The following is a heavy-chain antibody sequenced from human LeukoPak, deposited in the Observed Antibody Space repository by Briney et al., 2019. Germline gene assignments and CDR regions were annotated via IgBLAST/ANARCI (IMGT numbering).Heavy chain of an antibody. CDR2: INPNSGGT. V-gene: IGHV1-2*02. CDR1: GYTFTGYY. J-gene: IGHJ6*02. Sequence: ASVKVSCKASGYTFTGYYMHWVRQAPGQGLEWMGWINPNSGGTNYAQKFQGRVTMTRDTSISTAYMELSRLRSDDTAVYYCARDETRHYYGMDVWGQGTTVTVSS. CDR3: ARDETRHYYGMDV.